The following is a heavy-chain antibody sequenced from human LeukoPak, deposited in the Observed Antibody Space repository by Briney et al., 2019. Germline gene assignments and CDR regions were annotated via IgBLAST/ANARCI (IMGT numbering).Heavy chain of an antibody. J-gene: IGHJ5*02. CDR2: INPSGGST. CDR3: ARVPRFLEWFLKKGIDP. Sequence: ASVKVSCKASGYTFTSYYMHWVRQAPGQGLEWMGIINPSGGSTSYAQKFQGRVTMTRDTSISTAYMELSRLRSDDTAVYYCARVPRFLEWFLKKGIDPWGQGTLVTVSS. CDR1: GYTFTSYY. V-gene: IGHV1-46*01. D-gene: IGHD3-3*01.